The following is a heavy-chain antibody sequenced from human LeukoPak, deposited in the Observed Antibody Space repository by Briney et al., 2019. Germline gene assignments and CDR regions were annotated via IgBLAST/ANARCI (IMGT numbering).Heavy chain of an antibody. J-gene: IGHJ2*01. D-gene: IGHD5-12*01. CDR2: ISGSGGST. CDR3: AKVGLSGYGGYWYFDL. CDR1: GFTFSSYS. V-gene: IGHV3-23*01. Sequence: GGSLRLSCAASGFTFSSYSMSWVRQAPGKGLEWVSAISGSGGSTYYADSVKGRFTISRDNSKNTLYLQMNSLRAEDTAVYYCAKVGLSGYGGYWYFDLWRRGTLVTVSS.